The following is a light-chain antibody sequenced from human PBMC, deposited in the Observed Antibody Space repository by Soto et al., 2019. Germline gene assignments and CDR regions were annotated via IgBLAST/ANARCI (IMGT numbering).Light chain of an antibody. Sequence: EVVMTQSPATLSVFPGERVTLSCRASQSVSTSLAWYQQKPGQAPRLLIYSASTRATGIPARFSGSGSGREFTLTISSLESEDFAVYYCQQYINGYTFGQGTKLDIK. CDR1: QSVSTS. CDR3: QQYINGYT. J-gene: IGKJ2*01. V-gene: IGKV3-15*01. CDR2: SAS.